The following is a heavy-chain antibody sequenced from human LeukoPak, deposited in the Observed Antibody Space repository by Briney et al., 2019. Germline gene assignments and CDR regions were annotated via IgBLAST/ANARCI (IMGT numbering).Heavy chain of an antibody. CDR3: ARRIGYNYYDY. CDR2: IYYSGNT. D-gene: IGHD5-24*01. CDR1: GGSISSCY. V-gene: IGHV4-59*08. J-gene: IGHJ4*02. Sequence: SETLSLTCTVSGGSISSCYWSWIRQPPGKGLEWIGYIYYSGNTNYNPSLKSRVTISVDTSKNQFSLKLSSVTAADTAVFYCARRIGYNYYDYWGQGTLVTVSS.